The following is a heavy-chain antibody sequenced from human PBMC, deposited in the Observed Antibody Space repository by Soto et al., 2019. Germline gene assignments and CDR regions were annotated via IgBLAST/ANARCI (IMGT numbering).Heavy chain of an antibody. J-gene: IGHJ6*02. V-gene: IGHV1-18*01. CDR2: ISGYNGNT. Sequence: GASVKLSCKASGYTFSRYGINWMRQAPGQGLEWMGYISGYNGNTIYAQRLQGRVTMTTDTSTSTAYMELRRLRSDDTAVYYCARDHTTRLTSVSETRASSGMDVCGQGTTVTVAS. CDR3: ARDHTTRLTSVSETRASSGMDV. D-gene: IGHD1-1*01. CDR1: GYTFSRYG.